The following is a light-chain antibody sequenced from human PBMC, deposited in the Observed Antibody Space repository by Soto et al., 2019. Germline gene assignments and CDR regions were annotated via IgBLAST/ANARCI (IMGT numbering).Light chain of an antibody. Sequence: DIQLTQSPSFLSASVGDRVTITCRASRGISRYLAWVQQIPGKPPKLVIYAASTLQPGVPSRFSGGGSGTEFTLTISSLQPEDFATYYCQQLDSYPYTFGQGTKLEIK. CDR3: QQLDSYPYT. V-gene: IGKV1-9*01. J-gene: IGKJ2*01. CDR1: RGISRY. CDR2: AAS.